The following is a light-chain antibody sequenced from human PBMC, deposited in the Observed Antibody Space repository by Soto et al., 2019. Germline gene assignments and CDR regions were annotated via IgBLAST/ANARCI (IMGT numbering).Light chain of an antibody. Sequence: DIQMTQSPSTLSASVGDKVTVTCRASQNIRRRLAWYQQKPGKAPNLLISDATSLESRVPSRFSGSGSGTEFTLAISSLQPDDVATYYCQQYNSYSPFTFGPGTKVDI. CDR3: QQYNSYSPFT. CDR2: DAT. J-gene: IGKJ3*01. V-gene: IGKV1-5*01. CDR1: QNIRRR.